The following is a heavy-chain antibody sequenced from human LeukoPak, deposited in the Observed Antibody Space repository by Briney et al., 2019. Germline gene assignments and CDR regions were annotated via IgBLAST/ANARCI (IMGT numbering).Heavy chain of an antibody. CDR2: IWYDGSNK. J-gene: IGHJ3*02. CDR3: ARSWGTNAFDI. Sequence: GGSLRLSCAASGFTVSSYGMHWVRQSPGKGLEWVAVIWYDGSNKYYADSVKGRFTISRDNSKNTLYLQMNSLRAEDTAVYYCARSWGTNAFDIWGQGTMVTVSS. D-gene: IGHD2-2*01. V-gene: IGHV3-33*01. CDR1: GFTVSSYG.